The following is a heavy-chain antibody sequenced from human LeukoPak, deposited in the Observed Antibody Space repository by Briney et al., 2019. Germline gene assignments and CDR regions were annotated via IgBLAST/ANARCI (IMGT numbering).Heavy chain of an antibody. CDR3: ARGGTAPGLYFDL. J-gene: IGHJ4*01. CDR1: GFTFTDFW. CDR2: IRQDGSEK. V-gene: IGHV3-7*04. D-gene: IGHD6-13*01. Sequence: PGGSLRLSCEVSGFTFTDFWMNWVRQAPGKGPEWVASIRQDGSEKTYVDSVKGRFTISRDNTKNSLSLQLNGLRAEDTAVYYCARGGTAPGLYFDLWGQGTLVTVSS.